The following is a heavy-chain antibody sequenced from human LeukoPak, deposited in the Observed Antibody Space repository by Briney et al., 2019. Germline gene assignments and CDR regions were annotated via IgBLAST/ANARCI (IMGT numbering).Heavy chain of an antibody. D-gene: IGHD2-2*01. J-gene: IGHJ1*01. V-gene: IGHV5-51*01. Sequence: GESLKISCKGSGYSFTSYWIGWVRQMPGKGLEWMGIIYPGDSDTRYSPSFQGQVTISADKSISTAYLQWSSLKASDTAMYYCATARGCSSTSCYEYFQHWGQGTLVIVAS. CDR1: GYSFTSYW. CDR2: IYPGDSDT. CDR3: ATARGCSSTSCYEYFQH.